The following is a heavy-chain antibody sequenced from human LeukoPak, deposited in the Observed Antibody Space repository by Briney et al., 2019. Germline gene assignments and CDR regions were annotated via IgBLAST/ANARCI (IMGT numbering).Heavy chain of an antibody. CDR2: INPNSGNA. CDR1: GYTFSDYD. D-gene: IGHD1-26*01. CDR3: ARALAWGGSSYSYYCMDV. V-gene: IGHV1-8*01. Sequence: ASVKVSCKASGYTFSDYDINWVRQATGQGLEWMGWINPNSGNAGYAQKFQGRATMTRNTSISTAYMELSSLRSEDTAVYYCARALAWGGSSYSYYCMDVWDKGATVTVSS. J-gene: IGHJ6*03.